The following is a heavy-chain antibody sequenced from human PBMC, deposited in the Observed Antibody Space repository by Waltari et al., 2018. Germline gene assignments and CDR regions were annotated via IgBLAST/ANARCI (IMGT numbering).Heavy chain of an antibody. CDR1: GYTFTGYY. D-gene: IGHD4-17*01. J-gene: IGHJ5*02. CDR2: INPNSGGT. Sequence: QVQLVQSGAEVKKPGASVKVSCKASGYTFTGYYMHWVRQAPGQGLEWMGRINPNSGGTNYAQKFQGRVTMTRDTSISTAYMELSRLRSDDTAVYYCARLKSPIYDYGDYVNWFDPWGQGTLVTVSS. CDR3: ARLKSPIYDYGDYVNWFDP. V-gene: IGHV1-2*06.